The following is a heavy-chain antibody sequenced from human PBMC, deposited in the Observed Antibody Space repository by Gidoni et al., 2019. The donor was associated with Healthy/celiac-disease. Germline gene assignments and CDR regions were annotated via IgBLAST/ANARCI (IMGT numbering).Heavy chain of an antibody. J-gene: IGHJ6*02. D-gene: IGHD5-18*01. CDR2: ISYDGSNK. Sequence: QVHLVESGGGVVQPGRSLRLSCAASGFTFSSYGMHWVRQAPGKGLEWVAVISYDGSNKYYADSVKGRFTISRDNSKNTLYLQMNSLRAEDTAVYYCAKEIGYSYGYGMDVWGQGTTVTVSS. V-gene: IGHV3-30*18. CDR3: AKEIGYSYGYGMDV. CDR1: GFTFSSYG.